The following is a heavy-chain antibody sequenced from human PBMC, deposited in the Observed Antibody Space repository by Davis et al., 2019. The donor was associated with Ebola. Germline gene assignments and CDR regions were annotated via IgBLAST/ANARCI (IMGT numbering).Heavy chain of an antibody. D-gene: IGHD3-22*01. CDR1: GFTFSDFW. Sequence: GESLKISCEVSGFTFSDFWMSWVRQAPGKGLVWVSRISNDGAIKNYVDSVKGRFTVSRDNAKNTLYLEVNSLRVEDTGVYYCARDGEAFDSSGSYEVPFDYWGQGTLVTVSS. CDR3: ARDGEAFDSSGSYEVPFDY. CDR2: ISNDGAIK. V-gene: IGHV3-74*01. J-gene: IGHJ4*02.